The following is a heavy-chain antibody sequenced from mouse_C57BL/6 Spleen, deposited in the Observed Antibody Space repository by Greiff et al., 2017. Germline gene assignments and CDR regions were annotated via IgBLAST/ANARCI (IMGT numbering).Heavy chain of an antibody. CDR3: ARSDYYGSSHY. D-gene: IGHD1-1*01. V-gene: IGHV1-64*01. CDR2: IHPNSGST. Sequence: VQLQQPGAELVKPGASVKLSCKASGYTFTSYWMHWVKPRPGQGLEWIGMIHPNSGSTNYNEKFKSKATLTVDKSSSTAYMQLSSLTSEDSAVYYCARSDYYGSSHYWGQGTTLTVSS. J-gene: IGHJ2*01. CDR1: GYTFTSYW.